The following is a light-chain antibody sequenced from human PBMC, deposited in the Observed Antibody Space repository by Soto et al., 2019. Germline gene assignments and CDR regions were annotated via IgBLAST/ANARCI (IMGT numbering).Light chain of an antibody. V-gene: IGKV3-15*01. CDR3: HQYNNWPPFT. J-gene: IGKJ3*01. CDR1: QSVSSS. CDR2: GAS. Sequence: EIVMTQSPATLSVSPGERVTLSCRASQSVSSSLAWYQQKPGQAPRLVIYGASTKATGIPARFSGSGSGTEYNLIISSLQPEDVAVSYCHQYNNWPPFTFGHGTKVDIK.